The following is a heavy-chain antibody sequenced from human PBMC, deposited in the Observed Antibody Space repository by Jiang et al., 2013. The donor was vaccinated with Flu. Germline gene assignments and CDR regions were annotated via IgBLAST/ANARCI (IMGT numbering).Heavy chain of an antibody. J-gene: IGHJ6*02. CDR2: IDWDDDK. D-gene: IGHD4/OR15-4a*01. CDR3: ARVYGAGIYYYFAMDV. V-gene: IGHV2-70*13. Sequence: QTLTLTCSFSGFSLTTTGMCVTWIRQPPGKPLEWLALIDWDDDKYYNTSLKTRLTISKDTTNDQVVLIMTNMDPVDTATYYCARVYGAGIYYYFAMDVWGQGTTVTVSS. CDR1: GFSLTTTGMC.